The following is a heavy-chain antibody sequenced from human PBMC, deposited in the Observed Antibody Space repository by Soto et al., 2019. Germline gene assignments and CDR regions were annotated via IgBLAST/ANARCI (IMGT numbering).Heavy chain of an antibody. J-gene: IGHJ3*02. CDR2: IYYTGST. CDR3: ARPHLQHYDSSGYRVDAFDI. Sequence: QVQLQESGPGLVKPSQTLSLTCTVSGGSISSGGYYWTWIRQYPGKGLEWIGYIYYTGSTYYNPSLKSRVTISVDTSKNQFSLKLSSVTAADTAVYYCARPHLQHYDSSGYRVDAFDIWGQGTMVTVSS. CDR1: GGSISSGGYY. V-gene: IGHV4-31*03. D-gene: IGHD3-22*01.